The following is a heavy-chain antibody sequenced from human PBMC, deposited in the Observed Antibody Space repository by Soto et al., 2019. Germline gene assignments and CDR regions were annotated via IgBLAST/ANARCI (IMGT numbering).Heavy chain of an antibody. V-gene: IGHV4-38-2*01. D-gene: IGHD6-13*01. Sequence: KASETLSLTCAVSGYSISSGYYWGWIRQPPGKGLEWIGSVHYSGSTYYNPSLKSRVTISIDTSKNQISLKLTSVTAADTAVYYCARVDNIVAVKWFDPWGQGTLVTVSS. CDR1: GYSISSGYY. CDR2: VHYSGST. J-gene: IGHJ5*02. CDR3: ARVDNIVAVKWFDP.